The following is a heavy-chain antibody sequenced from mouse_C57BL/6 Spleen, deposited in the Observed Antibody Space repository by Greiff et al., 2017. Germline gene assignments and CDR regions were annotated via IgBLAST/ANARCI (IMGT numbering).Heavy chain of an antibody. CDR2: IRNKANGYTT. CDR1: GFTFTDYY. Sequence: EVKVEESGGGLVQPGGSLSLSCAASGFTFTDYYMSWVRQPPGKALEWLGFIRNKANGYTTEYSASVKGRFTISRNTSQSLLYLQMNALRAEYSATYYCAVNYAMDYWGQGTSVTVSS. CDR3: AVNYAMDY. J-gene: IGHJ4*01. V-gene: IGHV7-3*01.